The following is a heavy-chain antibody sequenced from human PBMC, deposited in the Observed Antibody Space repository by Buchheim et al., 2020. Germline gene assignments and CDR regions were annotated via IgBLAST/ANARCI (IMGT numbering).Heavy chain of an antibody. D-gene: IGHD1-26*01. V-gene: IGHV3-15*01. J-gene: IGHJ4*02. Sequence: VQLVESGGGVVQPGRSLRLSCAASGFTFSNAWMSWVRQAPGKGLEWVGRIKSKTDGGTTDYAAPVKGRFTISRDDSKNTLYLQMNSLRAEDTAVYYCAREVQLGGAFDYWGQGTL. CDR2: IKSKTDGGTT. CDR1: GFTFSNAW. CDR3: AREVQLGGAFDY.